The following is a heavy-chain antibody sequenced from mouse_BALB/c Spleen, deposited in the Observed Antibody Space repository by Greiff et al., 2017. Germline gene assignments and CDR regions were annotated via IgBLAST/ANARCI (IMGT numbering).Heavy chain of an antibody. CDR2: ISSGGSYT. CDR3: ARDGSLYYYAMDY. Sequence: EVNVVESGGDLVKPGGSLKLSCAASGFTFSSYGMSWVRQTPDKRLEWVATISSGGSYTYYPDSVKGRFTISRDNAKNTLYLQMSSLKSEDTAMYYCARDGSLYYYAMDYWGQGTSVTVSS. CDR1: GFTFSSYG. J-gene: IGHJ4*01. D-gene: IGHD1-1*01. V-gene: IGHV5-6*01.